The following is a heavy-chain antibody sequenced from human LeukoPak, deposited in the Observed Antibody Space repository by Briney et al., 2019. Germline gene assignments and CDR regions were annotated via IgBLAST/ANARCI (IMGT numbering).Heavy chain of an antibody. J-gene: IGHJ4*02. D-gene: IGHD3-22*01. V-gene: IGHV3-23*01. CDR3: AKDAYYYDSSGYSDY. CDR1: GFTFSNHA. CDR2: ISDGGGRT. Sequence: PGGSLRLSCAASGFTFSNHAMTWVRQAPGKGLEWVSSISDGGGRTYYADSVKGRFTISRDNSKNTLYLQMNSLRAEDTAVYYCAKDAYYYDSSGYSDYWGQGTLVTVSS.